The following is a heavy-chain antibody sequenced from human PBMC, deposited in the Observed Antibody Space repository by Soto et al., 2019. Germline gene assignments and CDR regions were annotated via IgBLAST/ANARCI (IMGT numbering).Heavy chain of an antibody. CDR1: GFAFSAYG. J-gene: IGHJ6*02. D-gene: IGHD2-2*01. Sequence: GGSLRLSCAASGFAFSAYGMNWVRQAPGKGLEWVSVISGTGGSTKYADSVKGRFTISRDNSEKTLYLQMNSLRVEDTAVYYCAIDGSSYYAMDVWGQGTSVTVSS. CDR2: ISGTGGST. CDR3: AIDGSSYYAMDV. V-gene: IGHV3-23*01.